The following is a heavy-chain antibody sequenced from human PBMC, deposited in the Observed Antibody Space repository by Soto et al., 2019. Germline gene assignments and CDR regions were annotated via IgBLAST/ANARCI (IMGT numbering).Heavy chain of an antibody. CDR1: GDTFTSFT. Sequence: QVQLVQSGPEVKKPGSSVRVSCKASGDTFTSFTLSWVRQAPGQGPEWMGGIMPLFNTPDYAQKFQGRVTISADKYTNTTYMELTSLTSEDTAIYYCATLTTLQIVEYGTRRYSGMDVWGLGTTVTVTS. V-gene: IGHV1-69*06. D-gene: IGHD4-17*01. J-gene: IGHJ6*01. CDR2: IMPLFNTP. CDR3: ATLTTLQIVEYGTRRYSGMDV.